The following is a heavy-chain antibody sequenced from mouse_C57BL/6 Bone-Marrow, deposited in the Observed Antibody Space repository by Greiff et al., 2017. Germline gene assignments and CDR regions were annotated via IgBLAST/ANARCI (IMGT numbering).Heavy chain of an antibody. J-gene: IGHJ2*01. V-gene: IGHV1-15*01. CDR2: IDPETGGT. Sequence: VQLQESGAELVRPGASVTLSCKASGYTFTDYEMHWVKQTPVHGLEWIGAIDPETGGTAYNQKFKGKAILTADKSSSTAYMELRSLTSEDSAVYYSTPQIVTTSFDYWGQGTTLTVSS. CDR1: GYTFTDYE. CDR3: TPQIVTTSFDY. D-gene: IGHD2-5*01.